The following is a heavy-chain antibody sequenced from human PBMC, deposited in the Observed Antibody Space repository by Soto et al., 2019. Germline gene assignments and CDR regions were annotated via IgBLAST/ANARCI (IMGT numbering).Heavy chain of an antibody. Sequence: PGESLKISCKGSGYSFTSYWIGWVRQMPGKGLEWMGIIYPGDSDTRYSPSFQGQVTISADKSINTAYLQWSSLKASDTAMYYCARHCVPRTIFGAEIYYYDGMDVWGQGTTVTVSS. CDR3: ARHCVPRTIFGAEIYYYDGMDV. V-gene: IGHV5-51*01. D-gene: IGHD3-3*01. J-gene: IGHJ6*02. CDR1: GYSFTSYW. CDR2: IYPGDSDT.